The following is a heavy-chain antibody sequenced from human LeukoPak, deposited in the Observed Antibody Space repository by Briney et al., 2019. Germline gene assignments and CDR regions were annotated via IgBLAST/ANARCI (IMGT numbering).Heavy chain of an antibody. D-gene: IGHD6-13*01. Sequence: SETLSLTCTVSGGSISSSSYYWGWIRQPPGKGLEWIGSIYYSGSTYYNPSLKSRVTISVDTSKNQFSLKLSSVTAADTAVYYCARDRYSSSWYLNWFDPWGQGTLVTVSS. CDR1: GGSISSSSYY. J-gene: IGHJ5*02. V-gene: IGHV4-39*07. CDR3: ARDRYSSSWYLNWFDP. CDR2: IYYSGST.